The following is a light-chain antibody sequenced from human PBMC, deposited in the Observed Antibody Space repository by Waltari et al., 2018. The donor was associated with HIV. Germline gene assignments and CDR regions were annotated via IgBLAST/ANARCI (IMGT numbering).Light chain of an antibody. Sequence: EIVLTQSPGTLSLSTGERATLSCRASQSVSRSYFAWYQQKPGQAPRLLLYGTSNRSTGIPDRFSGGGSGTDFTLTISRLEPEDSALYYCQQYGSSPQTFGGGTKVEIK. J-gene: IGKJ4*01. V-gene: IGKV3-20*01. CDR3: QQYGSSPQT. CDR1: QSVSRSY. CDR2: GTS.